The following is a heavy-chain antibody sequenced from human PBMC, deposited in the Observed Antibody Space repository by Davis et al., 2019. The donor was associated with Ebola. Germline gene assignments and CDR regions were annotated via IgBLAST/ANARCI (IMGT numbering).Heavy chain of an antibody. J-gene: IGHJ4*02. CDR2: IRSKANSYAT. CDR3: AKLNTVTTWPVVGY. CDR1: GFTFSGPA. V-gene: IGHV3-73*01. D-gene: IGHD4-11*01. Sequence: GESLKISCAASGFTFSGPAMHWVRQASGKGLEWVGRIRSKANSYATAYAASVKGRFTISRDDSKNTAYLQMNSLRAEDTAVYYCAKLNTVTTWPVVGYWGQGTLVTVSS.